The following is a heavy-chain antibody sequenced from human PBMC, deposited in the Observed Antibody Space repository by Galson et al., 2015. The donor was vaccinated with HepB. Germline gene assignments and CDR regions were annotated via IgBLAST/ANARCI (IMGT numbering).Heavy chain of an antibody. CDR3: ARATGAYGPPYYYYYGMDV. V-gene: IGHV1-46*01. D-gene: IGHD3-10*01. CDR2: INPSGGST. J-gene: IGHJ6*02. Sequence: SVKVSCKASGYTFTSYYMHWVRQAPGQGLEWMGIINPSGGSTSYAQKFQGRVTMTRDTSTSTVYMELSSLRSEDTAVYYCARATGAYGPPYYYYYGMDVWGQGTTVTVSS. CDR1: GYTFTSYY.